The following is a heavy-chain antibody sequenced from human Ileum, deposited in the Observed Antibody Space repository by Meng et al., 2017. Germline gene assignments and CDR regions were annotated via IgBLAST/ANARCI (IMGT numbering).Heavy chain of an antibody. CDR3: ARDAPYDSSGYNDY. CDR1: GFTFSCYG. Sequence: GESLMISCAASGFTFSCYGMHWVRQAPGKGLEWGAVIWYDGSNKYYADSVKGRFTISRDNSKNTLYLQMNSLRAEDTAVYYCARDAPYDSSGYNDYWGQGTLVTVSS. D-gene: IGHD3-22*01. V-gene: IGHV3-33*01. CDR2: IWYDGSNK. J-gene: IGHJ4*02.